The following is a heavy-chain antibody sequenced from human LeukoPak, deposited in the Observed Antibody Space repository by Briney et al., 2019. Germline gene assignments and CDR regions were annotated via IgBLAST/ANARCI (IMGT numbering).Heavy chain of an antibody. J-gene: IGHJ6*03. V-gene: IGHV4-59*01. Sequence: SETLSLTCTVSGGSISSYYWSWIRQPPGKGLEWIGYIYYSGSTKYNPSLKSRFTISLDTSKNQFSLKVRSVTAADTAVYYCARGSSERGYYNYYYMDVWGKGTTVTISS. CDR3: ARGSSERGYYNYYYMDV. D-gene: IGHD1-1*01. CDR2: IYYSGST. CDR1: GGSISSYY.